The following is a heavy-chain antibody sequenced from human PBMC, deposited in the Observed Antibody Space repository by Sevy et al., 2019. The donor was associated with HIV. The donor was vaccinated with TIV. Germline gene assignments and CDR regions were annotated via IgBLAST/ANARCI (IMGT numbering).Heavy chain of an antibody. V-gene: IGHV3-48*02. CDR2: ISSSSSTI. CDR1: GFTFSSYS. Sequence: GGSLRLSCAASGFTFSSYSMNWVRQAPGKGLEWVSYISSSSSTIYYADSVKGRFTISRDHAKNSLYLQMNSLRDEDTSVYYCARGHYDSSIAFDIWGQGTMVTVSS. D-gene: IGHD3-22*01. CDR3: ARGHYDSSIAFDI. J-gene: IGHJ3*02.